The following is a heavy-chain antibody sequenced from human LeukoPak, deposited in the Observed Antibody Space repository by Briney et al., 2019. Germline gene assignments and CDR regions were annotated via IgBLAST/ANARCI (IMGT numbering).Heavy chain of an antibody. CDR3: ARDPSNTSGRYIYFDS. D-gene: IGHD6-19*01. J-gene: IGHJ4*02. CDR2: ISTYNGDT. V-gene: IGHV1-18*04. CDR1: GYTFTGYY. Sequence: GASVTVSCKASGYTFTGYYMHWVRQAPGQGLEWMGWISTYNGDTNYAQNLQGRVTMTRDTSTSTAYMELRSLRSDDTAVYYCARDPSNTSGRYIYFDSWSQGTLVTVSS.